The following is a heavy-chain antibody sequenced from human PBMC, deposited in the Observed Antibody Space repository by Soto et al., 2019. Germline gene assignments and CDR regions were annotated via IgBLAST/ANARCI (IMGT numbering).Heavy chain of an antibody. CDR2: MNPNSGNT. Sequence: QVQLMQSGAEVKNPGASVKVSCKASGYTFTSYDINWVRQATGQGLEWMGWMNPNSGNTGYAHKFQGRVTITRNTSISTDYMELSSLRSEDTAVYYCARLHVDFDAFDIWGQGTMVTVSS. D-gene: IGHD5-12*01. CDR3: ARLHVDFDAFDI. V-gene: IGHV1-8*01. J-gene: IGHJ3*02. CDR1: GYTFTSYD.